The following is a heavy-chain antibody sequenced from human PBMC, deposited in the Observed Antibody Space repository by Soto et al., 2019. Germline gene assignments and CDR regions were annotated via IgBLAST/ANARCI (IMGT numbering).Heavy chain of an antibody. J-gene: IGHJ4*02. D-gene: IGHD6-19*01. CDR1: GFTFSNYA. Sequence: EVQLLESGGGLVQPGGSLRLFCAASGFTFSNYAMTWVRQAPGKGLEWVSTLTGDGRTFYVDTVKGRFTISRDNSKSTVYLQMNSLGGEDTAVYYCARTDKFISHSSGWANRFDYWGQGTLVTVSA. V-gene: IGHV3-23*01. CDR3: ARTDKFISHSSGWANRFDY. CDR2: LTGDGRT.